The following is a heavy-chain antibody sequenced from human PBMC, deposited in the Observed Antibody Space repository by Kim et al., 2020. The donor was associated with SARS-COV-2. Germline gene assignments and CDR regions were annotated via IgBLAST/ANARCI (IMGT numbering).Heavy chain of an antibody. CDR1: GFTFSSYA. CDR3: AKDGYAGYYDSSGYYGSNWFDP. J-gene: IGHJ5*02. CDR2: ISGSGGST. D-gene: IGHD3-22*01. Sequence: GGSLRLSCAASGFTFSSYAMSWVRQAPGKGLEWVSAISGSGGSTYYADSVKGRFTISRDNSKNTLYLQMNSLRAEDTAVYYCAKDGYAGYYDSSGYYGSNWFDPWGQGTLVTISS. V-gene: IGHV3-23*01.